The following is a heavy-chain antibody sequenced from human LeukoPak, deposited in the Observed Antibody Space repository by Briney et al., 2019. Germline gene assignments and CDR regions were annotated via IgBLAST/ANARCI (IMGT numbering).Heavy chain of an antibody. V-gene: IGHV1-2*02. CDR1: GYTFTGYY. Sequence: ASVTVSCKASGYTFTGYYMHWVRQAPGQGLEWMGWINPNSGGTNYAQKFQGRVTMTRDTSISTAYMELSRLRSDDTAVYYCATLWGTDYYYGMDVWGQGTTVTVSS. CDR2: INPNSGGT. CDR3: ATLWGTDYYYGMDV. J-gene: IGHJ6*02. D-gene: IGHD3-16*01.